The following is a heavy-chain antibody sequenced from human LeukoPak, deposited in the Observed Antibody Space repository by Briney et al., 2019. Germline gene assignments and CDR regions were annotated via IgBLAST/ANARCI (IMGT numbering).Heavy chain of an antibody. D-gene: IGHD5-18*01. CDR1: GGSISSSSYN. V-gene: IGHV4-39*07. CDR2: VYYSGST. Sequence: PSETLSLTCTVSGGSISSSSYNWGWIRQPPGKGLEWIGSVYYSGSTYYNPSLKSRVTMSVDTSKNQFSLKLSSVTAADTAVYYCARDRYSYGYNWFDPWGQGTLVTVSS. J-gene: IGHJ5*02. CDR3: ARDRYSYGYNWFDP.